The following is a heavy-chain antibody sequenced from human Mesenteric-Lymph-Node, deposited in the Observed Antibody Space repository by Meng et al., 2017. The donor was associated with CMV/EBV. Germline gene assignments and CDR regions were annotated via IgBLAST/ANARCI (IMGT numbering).Heavy chain of an antibody. CDR1: GFTFSSYW. J-gene: IGHJ4*02. Sequence: GGSLRLSCAASGFTFSSYWMSWVRQAPGKGLEWVANIKQDGSEKYYVDSVKGRFTVSRDNAKNSLFLQMNSLRAEDTAVYYCASTGYSSGWGRIFFDYWGQGTLVTVSS. D-gene: IGHD6-19*01. CDR3: ASTGYSSGWGRIFFDY. V-gene: IGHV3-7*01. CDR2: IKQDGSEK.